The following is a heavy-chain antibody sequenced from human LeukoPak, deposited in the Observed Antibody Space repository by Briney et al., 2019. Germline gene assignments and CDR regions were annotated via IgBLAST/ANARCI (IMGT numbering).Heavy chain of an antibody. CDR2: IIPIFGTA. Sequence: SVKVSCTASGGTFSSYAISWVRQAPGQGLEWMGGIIPIFGTANYAQKSQGRVTITADKSTSTAYMELSRLRSEDTAVYYCARSFGCSGGSCYSNWFDPWGQGTLVTVSS. CDR3: ARSFGCSGGSCYSNWFDP. J-gene: IGHJ5*02. V-gene: IGHV1-69*06. CDR1: GGTFSSYA. D-gene: IGHD2-15*01.